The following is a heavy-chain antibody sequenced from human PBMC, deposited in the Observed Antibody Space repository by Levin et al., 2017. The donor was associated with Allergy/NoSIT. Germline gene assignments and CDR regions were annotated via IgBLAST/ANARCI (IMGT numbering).Heavy chain of an antibody. V-gene: IGHV4-34*01. D-gene: IGHD1-1*01. CDR2: INHSGST. CDR1: GGSFSGYY. J-gene: IGHJ6*03. Sequence: ESLKISCAVYGGSFSGYYWSWIRQPPGKGLEWIGEINHSGSTNYNPSLTSRVTISVDTSKNQFSPKLSPVTAADTAVYYCARGRELERRYYDYYMDGWGKGTTVTVSS. CDR3: ARGRELERRYYDYYMDG.